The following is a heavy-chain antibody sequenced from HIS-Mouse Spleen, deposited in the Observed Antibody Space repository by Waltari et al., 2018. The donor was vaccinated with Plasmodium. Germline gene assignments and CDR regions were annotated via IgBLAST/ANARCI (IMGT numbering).Heavy chain of an antibody. J-gene: IGHJ3*02. V-gene: IGHV3-33*06. CDR3: AKVAQGTRDAFDI. CDR1: GFTFSSYG. CDR2: IWYDGSNK. Sequence: QVQLVESGGGVVQPGRSLRLSCAASGFTFSSYGMHWVRQAPGKGRELVAVIWYDGSNKYYADSVKGRFTISRDNSKNTLYLQMNSLRAEDTAVYYCAKVAQGTRDAFDIWGQGTMVTVSS. D-gene: IGHD2-8*01.